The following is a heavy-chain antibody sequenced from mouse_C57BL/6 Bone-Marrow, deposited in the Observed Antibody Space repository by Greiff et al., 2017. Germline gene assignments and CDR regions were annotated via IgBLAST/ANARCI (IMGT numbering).Heavy chain of an antibody. J-gene: IGHJ3*01. V-gene: IGHV5-16*01. Sequence: EVKLVESEGGLVQPGSSMKLSCTASGFTFSDYYMAWVRQVPEKGLEWVANINYDGSSTYYLDSLKSRFIISRDNAKNILYLQMSSLKSEDTATYYCARVASSYAWFAYWGQGTLVTVSA. D-gene: IGHD1-1*01. CDR2: INYDGSST. CDR1: GFTFSDYY. CDR3: ARVASSYAWFAY.